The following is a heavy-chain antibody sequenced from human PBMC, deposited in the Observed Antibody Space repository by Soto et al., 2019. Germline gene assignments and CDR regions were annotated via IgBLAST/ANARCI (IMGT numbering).Heavy chain of an antibody. CDR1: GFTFSSYW. CDR3: AREGEGDFWSGYYTHYYYMDV. CDR2: IKQDGSEK. J-gene: IGHJ6*03. V-gene: IGHV3-7*01. D-gene: IGHD3-3*01. Sequence: EVQLVESGGGLVQPGGSLRLSCAASGFTFSSYWMSGVRQAPGKGLEWVANIKQDGSEKYYVDSVKGRFTIPRDNAKNSLYLQMNSLRAEDTAVYYCAREGEGDFWSGYYTHYYYMDVWGKGTTVTVSS.